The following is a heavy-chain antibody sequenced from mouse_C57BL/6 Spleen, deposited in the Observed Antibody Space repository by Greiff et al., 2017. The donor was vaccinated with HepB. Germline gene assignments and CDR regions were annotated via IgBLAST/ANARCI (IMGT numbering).Heavy chain of an antibody. CDR3: AAYCSNPFAY. CDR1: GYAFSSSW. Sequence: QVQLQQSGPELVKPGASVKISCKASGYAFSSSWMNWVKQRPGKGLEWIGRIYPGDGDTNYNGKFKGKATLTADKSSSTAYMQLSSLTSEDSAVYFCAAYCSNPFAYWGQGTLVTVSA. V-gene: IGHV1-82*01. J-gene: IGHJ3*01. CDR2: IYPGDGDT. D-gene: IGHD2-5*01.